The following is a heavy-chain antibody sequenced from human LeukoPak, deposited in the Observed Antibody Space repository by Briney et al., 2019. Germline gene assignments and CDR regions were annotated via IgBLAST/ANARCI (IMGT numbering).Heavy chain of an antibody. CDR2: IYYSGST. D-gene: IGHD4-23*01. V-gene: IGHV4-39*07. CDR1: GVSISSSSYY. CDR3: ARDPGGNSYDWFDP. Sequence: AETLSLTCTVSGVSISSSSYYWGWVRQPPGKGLEWIGSIYYSGSTYYNPALKSRVTISVDTSKNQFSLKLSSVTAADTAVYYCARDPGGNSYDWFDPWGQGTLVTVSS. J-gene: IGHJ5*02.